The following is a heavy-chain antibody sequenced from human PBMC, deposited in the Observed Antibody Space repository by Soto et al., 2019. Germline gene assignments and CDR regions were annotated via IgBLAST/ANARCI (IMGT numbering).Heavy chain of an antibody. J-gene: IGHJ4*02. D-gene: IGHD4-17*01. V-gene: IGHV4-34*01. Sequence: SETLSLTCAVYGGSFSGYYWSWIRQPPGKGLEWIGEINHSGSTNYNPSLKSRVTISLDTSKNQFSLKLSSVTAADTAVYYCARESLRSPPDYWGQGTLVTVSS. CDR2: INHSGST. CDR1: GGSFSGYY. CDR3: ARESLRSPPDY.